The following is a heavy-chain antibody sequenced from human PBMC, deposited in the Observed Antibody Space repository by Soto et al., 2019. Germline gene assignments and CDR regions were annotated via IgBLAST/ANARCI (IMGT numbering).Heavy chain of an antibody. Sequence: SETLSLTCTVSGGSVSNSYWGWIRQPPGKGLEWVAYVYYSGSTNYNPSLGSRVTISVDKSKNQFSRKMTSVPGADTAVYYCARGRSHEWELLVQYFDYWGQGTLVTVSS. CDR3: ARGRSHEWELLVQYFDY. CDR2: VYYSGST. D-gene: IGHD1-26*01. J-gene: IGHJ4*02. CDR1: GGSVSNSY. V-gene: IGHV4-59*02.